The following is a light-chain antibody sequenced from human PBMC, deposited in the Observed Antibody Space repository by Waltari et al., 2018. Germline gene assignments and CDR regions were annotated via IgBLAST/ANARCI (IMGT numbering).Light chain of an antibody. CDR3: GTWDTSLNGGL. CDR2: DNH. Sequence: QSVLTQPPSVSAAPGPTVTISCVGSAPHIGRNYVSWYSQVPGTAPKLLIYDNHKRASGVPDRFSGSKSGTSATLGITGLQTGDEADYYCGTWDTSLNGGLFGGGTRLTVL. V-gene: IGLV1-51*01. J-gene: IGLJ2*01. CDR1: APHIGRNY.